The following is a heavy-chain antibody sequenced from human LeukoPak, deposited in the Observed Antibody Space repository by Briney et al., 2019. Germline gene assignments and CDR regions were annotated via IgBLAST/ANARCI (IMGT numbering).Heavy chain of an antibody. D-gene: IGHD4-11*01. V-gene: IGHV1-46*01. CDR3: AKVLGIHDYRQGNDY. Sequence: ASVKVSCKAFGYTFTSNYMHWVRQAPGQGPEWMGVISPSGSSTTYAQKFQGRVTLTRDMSTSTDYLELSSLRSEDTAVYYCAKVLGIHDYRQGNDYWGQGTLVTVSS. J-gene: IGHJ4*02. CDR2: ISPSGSST. CDR1: GYTFTSNY.